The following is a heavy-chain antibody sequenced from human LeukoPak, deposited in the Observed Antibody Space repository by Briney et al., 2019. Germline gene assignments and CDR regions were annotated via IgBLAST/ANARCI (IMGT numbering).Heavy chain of an antibody. D-gene: IGHD5-24*01. CDR1: GGSISGSSYY. J-gene: IGHJ5*02. CDR3: ARGMTTNYYGDWFDP. V-gene: IGHV4-39*01. CDR2: IYYSGST. Sequence: SETLSLTCTVSGGSISGSSYYWGWIRQPPGKGLEWIGSIYYSGSTYYNPSLKSRVTISVDTSKNQFSLKLSSVTAADTAVYYCARGMTTNYYGDWFDPWGQGTLVTVSS.